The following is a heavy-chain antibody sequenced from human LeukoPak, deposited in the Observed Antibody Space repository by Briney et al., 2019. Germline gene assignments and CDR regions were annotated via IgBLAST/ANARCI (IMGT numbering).Heavy chain of an antibody. V-gene: IGHV3-7*03. Sequence: GGSLRLPCVVSGLTFSNYCMTWVRQAPGKGLEWVANIKKDGSEKFYVDSVKGRFTISRDNAKSSLYLQMDSLRGEDTAVYYCTRGGASTSYYWFYWGQGTLVTVSS. CDR2: IKKDGSEK. CDR3: TRGGASTSYYWFY. J-gene: IGHJ4*02. CDR1: GLTFSNYC. D-gene: IGHD2-8*01.